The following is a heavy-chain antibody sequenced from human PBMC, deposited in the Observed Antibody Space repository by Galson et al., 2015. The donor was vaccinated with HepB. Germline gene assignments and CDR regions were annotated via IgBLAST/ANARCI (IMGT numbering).Heavy chain of an antibody. CDR2: ISGSGGST. CDR1: GFTFSSYG. D-gene: IGHD1-26*01. Sequence: SLRLSCAASGFTFSSYGMHWVRQAPGKGLEWASAISGSGGSTYYADSVKGRFTISRDNSKNTLYLQMNSLRAEDTAVYYCAKDVSGSYLGHTFDYWGQGTLVTVSS. V-gene: IGHV3-23*01. CDR3: AKDVSGSYLGHTFDY. J-gene: IGHJ4*02.